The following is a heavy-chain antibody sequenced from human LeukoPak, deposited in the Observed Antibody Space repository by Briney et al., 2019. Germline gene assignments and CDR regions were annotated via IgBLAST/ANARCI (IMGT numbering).Heavy chain of an antibody. Sequence: SETLSLTCAVYGGSFSGYYWSWIRQPPGKGLEWIGEINHSGSTNYNPSLKSRVTISVDTSKNQFSLKLSSVTAADTAVYYCARSPGYDFRNWFDPWGQGTLVTVSS. D-gene: IGHD3-3*01. CDR1: GGSFSGYY. CDR2: INHSGST. CDR3: ARSPGYDFRNWFDP. V-gene: IGHV4-34*01. J-gene: IGHJ5*02.